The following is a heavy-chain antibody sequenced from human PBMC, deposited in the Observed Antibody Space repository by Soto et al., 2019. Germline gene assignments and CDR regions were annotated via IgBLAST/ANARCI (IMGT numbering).Heavy chain of an antibody. CDR3: ARLAIGRRSHDRSFDL. CDR2: IHYSGDT. Sequence: QMQLQESGPGLVRPSETLSLTCNVSGGSIISSDYYWGWIRQPPGKGLKWIGSIHYSGDTYYDPSLKSRVTISVGTSKNQFSLTLNSVTATDRAVYFCARLAIGRRSHDRSFDLWGRGTLVTVSS. D-gene: IGHD1-1*01. J-gene: IGHJ2*01. CDR1: GGSIISSDYY. V-gene: IGHV4-39*01.